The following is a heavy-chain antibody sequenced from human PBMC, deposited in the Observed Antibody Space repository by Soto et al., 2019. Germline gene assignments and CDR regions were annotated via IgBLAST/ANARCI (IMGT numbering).Heavy chain of an antibody. CDR1: GGSIISYY. CDR2: IYYSGST. V-gene: IGHV4-59*12. D-gene: IGHD2-21*02. CDR3: ASQGSGGDYIFDY. Sequence: PSETLSLTCTVSGGSIISYYWSWILQPPGKGLEWIGYIYYSGSTNYNPSLKSRVTISVDTSKNQFSLKLSSVTAADTAMYYCASQGSGGDYIFDYWGQGTLVTVSS. J-gene: IGHJ4*02.